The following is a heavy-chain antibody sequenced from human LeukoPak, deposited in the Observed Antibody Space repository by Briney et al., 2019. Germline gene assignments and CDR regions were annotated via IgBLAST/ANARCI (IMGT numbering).Heavy chain of an antibody. Sequence: GGSLRLSCAASGFTFSNYAMNWVRQAPGKGLEWVSATDSGGGTYYADSVKGRFTISRDNSKNTLYLQLNSLRAEDTAVYYCAKGPQGDWGQGALVTVSS. J-gene: IGHJ4*02. CDR3: AKGPQGD. CDR1: GFTFSNYA. V-gene: IGHV3-23*01. D-gene: IGHD3-16*01. CDR2: TDSGGGT.